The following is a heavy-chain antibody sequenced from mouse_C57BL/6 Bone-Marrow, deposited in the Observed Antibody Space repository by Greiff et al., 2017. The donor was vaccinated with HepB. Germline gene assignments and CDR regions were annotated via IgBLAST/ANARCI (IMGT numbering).Heavy chain of an antibody. Sequence: VQLQQSGPGLVKPSQSLFLTCSITGFPITSGYYWIWIRPSPGKPLEWMGYITHSGETFYNPSLQSPISITRETSKNQFFLQLNSVTTEDTAMYYCAGDLGRGFAYWGQGTLVTVSA. V-gene: IGHV12-3*01. CDR2: ITHSGET. CDR3: AGDLGRGFAY. CDR1: GFPITSGYY. J-gene: IGHJ3*01. D-gene: IGHD4-1*01.